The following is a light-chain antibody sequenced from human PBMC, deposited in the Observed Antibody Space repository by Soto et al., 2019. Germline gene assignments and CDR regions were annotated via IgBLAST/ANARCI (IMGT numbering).Light chain of an antibody. CDR3: SSFAGSPVV. CDR2: EVS. J-gene: IGLJ2*01. Sequence: QSALTQPPSASGSPGQSVTITCSGTSSDVGEENYVSWYQQHPGKVPKLILYEVSKRPSGGPDRFSVSRSGNTASLTVSGLQAEDEADYYCSSFAGSPVVFGGGTKLTVL. CDR1: SSDVGEENY. V-gene: IGLV2-8*01.